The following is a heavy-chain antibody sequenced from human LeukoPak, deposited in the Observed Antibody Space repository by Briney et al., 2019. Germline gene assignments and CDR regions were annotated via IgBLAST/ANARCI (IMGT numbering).Heavy chain of an antibody. Sequence: ASVKVSCKASGYTLTSYGISWVRQAPGQGLEWMGWISAYNGNTNYAQKLQGRVTMTTDTSTSTAYMELRSLRSDDAAVYYCARSWQQLDWFDPWGQGTLVTVSS. CDR2: ISAYNGNT. CDR3: ARSWQQLDWFDP. J-gene: IGHJ5*02. CDR1: GYTLTSYG. V-gene: IGHV1-18*01. D-gene: IGHD6-13*01.